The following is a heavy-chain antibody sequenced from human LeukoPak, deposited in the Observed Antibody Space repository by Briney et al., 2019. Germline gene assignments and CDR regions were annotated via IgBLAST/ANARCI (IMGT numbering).Heavy chain of an antibody. Sequence: KPSETLSLTCAVCGGSFSGYYWSWIRQPPGKGLEWIGEINHSGSTNYNPSLKSRVTISVDTSKNQFSLKLSSMTAADTAVYYCAREGPAARRVYYYYYMDVWGKGTTVTVSS. CDR1: GGSFSGYY. J-gene: IGHJ6*03. CDR2: INHSGST. V-gene: IGHV4-34*01. CDR3: AREGPAARRVYYYYYMDV. D-gene: IGHD6-6*01.